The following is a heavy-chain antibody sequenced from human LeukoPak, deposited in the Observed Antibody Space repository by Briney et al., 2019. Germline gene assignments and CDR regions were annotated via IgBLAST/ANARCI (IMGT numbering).Heavy chain of an antibody. CDR2: ISANNGKT. CDR1: GYTFTNYG. CDR3: ARDRTRGYYNY. D-gene: IGHD3-22*01. J-gene: IGHJ4*02. V-gene: IGHV1-18*01. Sequence: ASVTVSYKASGYTFTNYGISWVRQAPGQGREWMGWISANNGKTNYEQKLQGRVTMTTDPSTSTAYMELRSLRSDDTAVYYCARDRTRGYYNYWGQGTLVTVSS.